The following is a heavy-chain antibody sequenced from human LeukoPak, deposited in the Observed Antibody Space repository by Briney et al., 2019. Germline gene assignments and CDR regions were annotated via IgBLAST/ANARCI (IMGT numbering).Heavy chain of an antibody. CDR3: TTELGEWGVLDF. V-gene: IGHV1-18*01. D-gene: IGHD3-16*01. J-gene: IGHJ4*02. CDR1: GFPFSIAG. CDR2: ISVKNGDT. Sequence: ASVKVSCKASGFPFSIAGVSWVRQAPGQGLEWLGWISVKNGDTRYAERMQGRVAVTTDTATSTAYMELKSLTSDDTAVYYCTTELGEWGVLDFWGQGTLISVSS.